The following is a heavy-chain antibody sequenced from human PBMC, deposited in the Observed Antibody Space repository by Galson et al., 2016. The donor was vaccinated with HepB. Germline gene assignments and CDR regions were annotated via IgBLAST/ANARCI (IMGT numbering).Heavy chain of an antibody. Sequence: SLRLSCAASGFTFSSYGMHWVRQAPGKGLEWVAVISYDGSNQYYADSVKGRFTIARDNSKNTLFLQMNSLRTEDTAVYSCAKMSGTFVGFGEPILLVDFWGQGTLVTVSS. CDR3: AKMSGTFVGFGEPILLVDF. V-gene: IGHV3-30*18. CDR1: GFTFSSYG. CDR2: ISYDGSNQ. D-gene: IGHD3-10*01. J-gene: IGHJ4*02.